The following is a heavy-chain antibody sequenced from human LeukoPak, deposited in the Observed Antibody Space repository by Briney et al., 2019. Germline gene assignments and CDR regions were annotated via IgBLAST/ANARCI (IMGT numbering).Heavy chain of an antibody. J-gene: IGHJ4*02. D-gene: IGHD1-26*01. Sequence: GGSLRLSCLTSGFTLSTNAMSWVRQAPGKGLEWISGISGSGASTYYADSVKGRFTISRDDSRNTLYLQMNSLRGDDTAVYYCAKDVGKWESLHFFDYWGQGTRVTVSP. V-gene: IGHV3-23*01. CDR2: ISGSGAST. CDR1: GFTLSTNA. CDR3: AKDVGKWESLHFFDY.